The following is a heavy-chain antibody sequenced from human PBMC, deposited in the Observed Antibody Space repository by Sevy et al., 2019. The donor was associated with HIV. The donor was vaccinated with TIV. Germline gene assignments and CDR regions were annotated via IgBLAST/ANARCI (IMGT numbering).Heavy chain of an antibody. CDR1: GDTFSSYA. CDR2: SIPILGTA. V-gene: IGHV1-69*13. D-gene: IGHD4-4*01. J-gene: IGHJ3*02. CDR3: ARDTMTTITTKAFDI. Sequence: ASVKVSCKASGDTFSSYAISWVRQAPGQGLEWMGGSIPILGTANYQQKFQGRVTITADESTTTGYMELSSLRSEDTAVYYCARDTMTTITTKAFDIWGQGTMVTVSS.